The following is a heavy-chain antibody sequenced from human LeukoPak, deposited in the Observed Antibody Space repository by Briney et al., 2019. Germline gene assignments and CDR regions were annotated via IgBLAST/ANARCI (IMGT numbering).Heavy chain of an antibody. D-gene: IGHD1-14*01. CDR1: GFTVSSNY. J-gene: IGHJ4*02. CDR3: ARDRSETGNYFDY. Sequence: GGSLRLSCAASGFTVSSNYMSWVRQAPGKGLEWVSVIYSGGSTYYADSVKGRFTISRDNSKNTLYLQMNSLRAEDTAVYYCARDRSETGNYFDYWGQGTLVTVSS. V-gene: IGHV3-66*01. CDR2: IYSGGST.